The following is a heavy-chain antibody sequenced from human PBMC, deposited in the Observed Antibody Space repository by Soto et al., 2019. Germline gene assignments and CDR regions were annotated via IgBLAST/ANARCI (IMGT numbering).Heavy chain of an antibody. J-gene: IGHJ4*02. D-gene: IGHD4-17*01. CDR1: GFTVDDYA. V-gene: IGHV3-9*01. CDR2: ISWNSETI. Sequence: EVQLVESGGGVVQPGRSLRLSCAASGFTVDDYAMHWVRQAPGKGLEWVSGISWNSETIDYADSVKGRFTISRDNAKSSLFLQMNSLRPDDTALYYCAKDMKWGGMTTIHYVDSWGEGTLVTVSS. CDR3: AKDMKWGGMTTIHYVDS.